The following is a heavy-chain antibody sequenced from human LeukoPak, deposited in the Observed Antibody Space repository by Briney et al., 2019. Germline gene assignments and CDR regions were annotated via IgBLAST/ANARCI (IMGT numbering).Heavy chain of an antibody. D-gene: IGHD2-2*01. CDR3: AKDTNAGGDAFDI. V-gene: IGHV3-33*06. CDR2: IWYDGSKK. Sequence: GGSLRLSCAASGFTFSSYGMHWVRQAPGKGLEWVAVIWYDGSKKYYADSVKGRFTISRDNSKNTLYLQMNSLRAEDTAVYYCAKDTNAGGDAFDIWGQGTMVTVSS. J-gene: IGHJ3*02. CDR1: GFTFSSYG.